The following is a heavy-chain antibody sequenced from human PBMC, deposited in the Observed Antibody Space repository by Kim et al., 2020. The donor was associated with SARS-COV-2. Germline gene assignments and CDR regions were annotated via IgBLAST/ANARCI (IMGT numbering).Heavy chain of an antibody. CDR2: IVPFVDIT. D-gene: IGHD6-13*01. V-gene: IGHV1-69*04. Sequence: SVKVSCKTSGDTFSSYTICWVRQAPGQGLEWLGRIVPFVDITNYAQKFQGRVTITADKSTNTAYMELSSLTSEDTAVYFCARDPGGLAAGTLDNWGQGALVLVLS. CDR3: ARDPGGLAAGTLDN. J-gene: IGHJ4*02. CDR1: GDTFSSYT.